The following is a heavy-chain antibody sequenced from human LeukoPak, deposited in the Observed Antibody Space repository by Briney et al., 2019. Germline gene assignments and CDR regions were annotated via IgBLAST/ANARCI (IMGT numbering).Heavy chain of an antibody. V-gene: IGHV3-64*01. J-gene: IGHJ6*03. Sequence: GGSLRLSCAASGFTFSSYAMHWVRQAPGKGLEYVSAISSNGGSTYYANSVKGRFTISRDNSKNTLYLQMGSLRAEDMAVYYCWVSYYYGSGSYYLFPYYYYMDVWGKGTTVTVSS. CDR3: WVSYYYGSGSYYLFPYYYYMDV. CDR2: ISSNGGST. D-gene: IGHD3-10*01. CDR1: GFTFSSYA.